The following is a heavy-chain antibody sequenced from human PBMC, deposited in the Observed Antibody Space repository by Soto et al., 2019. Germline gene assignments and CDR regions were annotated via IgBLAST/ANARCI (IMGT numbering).Heavy chain of an antibody. J-gene: IGHJ5*02. V-gene: IGHV3-23*01. CDR1: GFTFSSYA. Sequence: GVSLRLSCAASGFTFSSYAMSWVRQAPGKGLEWVSAISAGGGNTYYRDSVKGRFTISRDNSKNTLYLQMNSLRAEDTAVYFCAQTTPSIHWFDPWGQGTLVTVSS. D-gene: IGHD1-1*01. CDR3: AQTTPSIHWFDP. CDR2: ISAGGGNT.